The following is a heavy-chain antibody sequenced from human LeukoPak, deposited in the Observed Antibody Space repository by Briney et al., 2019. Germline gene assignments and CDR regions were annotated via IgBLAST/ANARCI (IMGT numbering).Heavy chain of an antibody. CDR3: ARAPYSSSSHWFDP. D-gene: IGHD6-6*01. CDR2: IYYSGST. CDR1: GGSISSGGYY. Sequence: SETLSLTCTVSGGSISSGGYYWSWIRQHPGKGLEWIGYIYYSGSTYYNPSLKSRVTISVDTSKSQFSLKLSSVTAADTAVYYCARAPYSSSSHWFDPWGQGTLVTVSS. J-gene: IGHJ5*02. V-gene: IGHV4-31*03.